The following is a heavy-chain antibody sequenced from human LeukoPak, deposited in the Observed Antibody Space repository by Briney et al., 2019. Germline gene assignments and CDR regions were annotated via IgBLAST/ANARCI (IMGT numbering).Heavy chain of an antibody. CDR1: GGTFSSYA. V-gene: IGHV1-69*06. CDR3: ARSDYGAQIPYYYYMDV. CDR2: IIPIFGTA. D-gene: IGHD4-17*01. Sequence: ASVKVSCKASGGTFSSYAISWVRQAPGQGLEWMGGIIPIFGTANYAQKFQGRVTITADKSTSTAYMELSSLRSEDTAVYYCARSDYGAQIPYYYYMDVWGKGTTVTVSS. J-gene: IGHJ6*03.